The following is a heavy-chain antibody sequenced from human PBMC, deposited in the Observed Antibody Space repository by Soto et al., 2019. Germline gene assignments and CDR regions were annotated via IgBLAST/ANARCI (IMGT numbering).Heavy chain of an antibody. V-gene: IGHV4-34*01. D-gene: IGHD2-8*02. Sequence: SETLSLTCAVYGGSFSGYYWTWIRQPPGTGLEWIGEIDHSGSTTYNPSLKSRVTISVDTSNNQISLKLTSVAAADTAVYYCARDKITGLFDYWGQGTLVTVSS. J-gene: IGHJ4*02. CDR3: ARDKITGLFDY. CDR2: IDHSGST. CDR1: GGSFSGYY.